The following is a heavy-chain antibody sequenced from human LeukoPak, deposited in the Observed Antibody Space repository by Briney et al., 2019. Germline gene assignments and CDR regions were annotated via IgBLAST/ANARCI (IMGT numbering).Heavy chain of an antibody. V-gene: IGHV3-33*01. J-gene: IGHJ4*02. CDR1: GFTISSYG. Sequence: PGRSLRLSCAASGFTISSYGMHWVRQAPGKGLEWVAVIWYDGSNKYYADSVKGRFTISRDNSKNTLYLQMNSLRAEDTAVYYCARDDSSGLDWGQGTLVTVSS. CDR3: ARDDSSGLD. CDR2: IWYDGSNK. D-gene: IGHD3-22*01.